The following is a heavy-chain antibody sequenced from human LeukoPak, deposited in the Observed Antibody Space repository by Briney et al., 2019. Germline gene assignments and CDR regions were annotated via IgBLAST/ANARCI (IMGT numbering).Heavy chain of an antibody. CDR3: ARAYDNNDYFDY. Sequence: GASVRVSCKASGYTFTGYYMHWVRQAPGQGLEWMGWINPNSSGTSYAQKFQGRVTMTRDTSISTAYMELTRLRFDDTAVYYCARAYDNNDYFDYWGQGTLVTVSS. CDR2: INPNSSGT. CDR1: GYTFTGYY. V-gene: IGHV1-2*02. J-gene: IGHJ4*02. D-gene: IGHD3-22*01.